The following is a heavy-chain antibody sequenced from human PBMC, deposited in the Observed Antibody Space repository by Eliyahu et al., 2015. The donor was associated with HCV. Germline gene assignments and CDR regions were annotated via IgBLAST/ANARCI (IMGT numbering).Heavy chain of an antibody. Sequence: VQLVESGGGLVKPGGXLRLSXTXSGFTFXDAWLGWVRQXPGKGLEWVGRIKTETEGGTTDYVAPVRGRFIISRDDSKNMVHLQMNSLKTEDTGVYYCTTARVGYWGQGTLVTVSS. J-gene: IGHJ4*02. CDR2: IKTETEGGTT. CDR3: TTARVGY. CDR1: GFTFXDAW. V-gene: IGHV3-15*01.